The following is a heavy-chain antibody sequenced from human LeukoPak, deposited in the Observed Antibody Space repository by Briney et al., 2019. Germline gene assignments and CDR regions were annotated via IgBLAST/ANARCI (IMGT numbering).Heavy chain of an antibody. J-gene: IGHJ4*02. CDR1: GFTFSSYG. D-gene: IGHD3-10*01. Sequence: GRSLRLSCAASGFTFSSYGMHWVRQAPGKGLEGVAVISDDGSNKYYADSVKGRFTVSRDNSKNTLYLQMNSLRAEDTAVYYCAKEREAGSGNIAFDYWGQGTLVTVSS. CDR2: ISDDGSNK. CDR3: AKEREAGSGNIAFDY. V-gene: IGHV3-30*18.